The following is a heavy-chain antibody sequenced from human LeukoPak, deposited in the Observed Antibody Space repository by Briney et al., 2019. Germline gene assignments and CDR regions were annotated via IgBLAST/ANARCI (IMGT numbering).Heavy chain of an antibody. D-gene: IGHD4-11*01. CDR2: MNPNSGNT. CDR1: GYTFTSYD. J-gene: IGHJ6*03. V-gene: IGHV1-8*01. CDR3: ARVGYSNYVRYYYYYMDV. Sequence: ASVKVSCKASGYTFTSYDINWVRQATGQGLEWMGWMNPNSGNTGYAQKFQGRVTMTRNTSISTAYMELSSLRSEDTAVYYCARVGYSNYVRYYYYYMDVWGKGTTVTVS.